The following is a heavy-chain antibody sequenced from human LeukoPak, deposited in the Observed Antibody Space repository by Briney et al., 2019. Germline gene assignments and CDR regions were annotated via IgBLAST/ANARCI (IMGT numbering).Heavy chain of an antibody. CDR3: AKVKYYDFWSGYSTYFDY. CDR1: GFTFSSYA. Sequence: GGSLRLSCAASGFTFSSYAMSWVRQAPGKGLEWVSAISGSGGSTYYADSVKGRFTISRDNYKNTLYLQMNSLRAEDTAVYYCAKVKYYDFWSGYSTYFDYWGQGTLVTVSS. V-gene: IGHV3-23*01. CDR2: ISGSGGST. J-gene: IGHJ4*02. D-gene: IGHD3-3*01.